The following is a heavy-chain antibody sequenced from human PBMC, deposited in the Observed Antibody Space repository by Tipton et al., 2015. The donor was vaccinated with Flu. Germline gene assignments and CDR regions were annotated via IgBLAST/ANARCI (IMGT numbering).Heavy chain of an antibody. CDR3: ARGTRRDGYSWFDY. CDR2: INPNSGGT. Sequence: QVQLVQSGAEVKKPGASVKVSCKTSGYTFSDFYIHCVRQAPGQGLEWMGWINPNSGGTNYAQKFHGRVTMTRDTSISTAYMELSRLRSDDTAVYYCARGTRRDGYSWFDYWGQGTLVTVSA. CDR1: GYTFSDFY. D-gene: IGHD5-24*01. J-gene: IGHJ4*02. V-gene: IGHV1-2*02.